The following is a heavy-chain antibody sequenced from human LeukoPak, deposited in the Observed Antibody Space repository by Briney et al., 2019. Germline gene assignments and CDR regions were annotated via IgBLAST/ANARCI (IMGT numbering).Heavy chain of an antibody. CDR3: ARGPRWYVPPYFDY. D-gene: IGHD6-13*01. J-gene: IGHJ4*02. V-gene: IGHV1-8*01. CDR1: GYTFTSYD. Sequence: ASVKVSCKASGYTFTSYDINWVRQATGQGLEWMGWMNPNSGNTGYAQKFQGRVTMTRNTSISTAYMELSSLRSEDTAVYYCARGPRWYVPPYFDYWGQGTLVTVSS. CDR2: MNPNSGNT.